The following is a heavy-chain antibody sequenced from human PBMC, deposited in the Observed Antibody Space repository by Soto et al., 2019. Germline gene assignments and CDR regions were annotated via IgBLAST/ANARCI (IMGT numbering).Heavy chain of an antibody. Sequence: GASVKVSCKASGYTFTSYGISWVRQAPGQGLEWMGWISAYNGNTNYAQKLQGRVTMTTDTSTSTAYMELRSLRSDDTAVYYCARDFEAIAAPPLHLGYWGQGTLVTVSS. V-gene: IGHV1-18*01. J-gene: IGHJ4*02. CDR1: GYTFTSYG. CDR2: ISAYNGNT. CDR3: ARDFEAIAAPPLHLGY. D-gene: IGHD6-13*01.